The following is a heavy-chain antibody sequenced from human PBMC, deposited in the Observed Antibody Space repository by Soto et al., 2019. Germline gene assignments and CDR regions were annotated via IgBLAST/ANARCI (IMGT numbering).Heavy chain of an antibody. J-gene: IGHJ6*03. V-gene: IGHV1-69*02. CDR3: ARGAYCSSTSCFGFYNYYYYYYMDV. Sequence: QVQLVQSGAEVKKPGSSVKVSCKASGGTFSSYTISWVRQAPGQGLEWMGRIIPILGIANYAQKFQGRVTITADKSTSTAYMELSSLRSEDTAVYYCARGAYCSSTSCFGFYNYYYYYYMDVWGKGTTVTVSS. CDR2: IIPILGIA. D-gene: IGHD2-2*01. CDR1: GGTFSSYT.